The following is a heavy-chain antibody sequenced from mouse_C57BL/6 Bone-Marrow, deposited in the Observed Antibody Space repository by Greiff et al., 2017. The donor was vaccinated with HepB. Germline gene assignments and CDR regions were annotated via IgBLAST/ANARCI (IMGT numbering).Heavy chain of an antibody. Sequence: VQLQQSGAELARPGASVKLSCKASGYTFTSYGISWVKQRTGQGLEWIGEIYPRSGNTYYNEKFKGKATLTADKSSSTAYMELRSLTSEDSAVYYCARVSDRWLLLDYWGQGTTLTVSS. D-gene: IGHD2-3*01. CDR2: IYPRSGNT. J-gene: IGHJ2*01. CDR1: GYTFTSYG. V-gene: IGHV1-81*01. CDR3: ARVSDRWLLLDY.